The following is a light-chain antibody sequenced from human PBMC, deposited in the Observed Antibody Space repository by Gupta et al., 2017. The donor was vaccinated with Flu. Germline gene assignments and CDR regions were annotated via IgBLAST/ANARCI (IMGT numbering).Light chain of an antibody. Sequence: EVVLTQSPDILSLSPGDRATLSCRARQSLCYDVACYQQKPGHAPRPHIYDGSKRATGVPARLSGRGSGTDFTLTITSLDTEDFATYFCYQLVIWPPITF. CDR2: DGS. V-gene: IGKV3-11*01. CDR1: QSLCYD. J-gene: IGKJ3*01. CDR3: YQLVIWPPIT.